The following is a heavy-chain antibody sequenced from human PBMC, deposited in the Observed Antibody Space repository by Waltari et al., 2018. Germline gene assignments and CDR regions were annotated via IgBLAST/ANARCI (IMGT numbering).Heavy chain of an antibody. D-gene: IGHD4-17*01. CDR1: GGTFSSYA. CDR2: IIPIFGTA. Sequence: QVQLVQSGAEVKKPGSSVKVSCKASGGTFSSYAISWVRQAPGQGLEWMGGIIPIFGTATYAQKFQGRVTITADESTSTAYMELSSLRSEDTAVYYCARDGSSYGDYLPDWFDPWGQGTLVTVSS. V-gene: IGHV1-69*12. J-gene: IGHJ5*02. CDR3: ARDGSSYGDYLPDWFDP.